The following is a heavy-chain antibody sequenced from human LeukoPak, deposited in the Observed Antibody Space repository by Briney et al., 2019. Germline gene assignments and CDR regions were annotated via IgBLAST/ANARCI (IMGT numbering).Heavy chain of an antibody. CDR3: AREGITMVRGVILYYFDY. CDR2: VNRDGSDK. J-gene: IGHJ4*02. D-gene: IGHD3-10*01. CDR1: GFAFSNYW. Sequence: GSLRLSCAASGFAFSNYWMTWVRQTPGKGLEWVANVNRDGSDKHYLDSVEGRFIISRDNAKNSLYLQMNSLRAEDTAVYYCAREGITMVRGVILYYFDYWGQGTLVTVSS. V-gene: IGHV3-7*01.